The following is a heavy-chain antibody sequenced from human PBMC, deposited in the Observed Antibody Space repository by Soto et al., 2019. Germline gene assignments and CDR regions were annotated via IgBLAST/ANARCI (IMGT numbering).Heavy chain of an antibody. V-gene: IGHV3-30*18. CDR3: EKGLIVGDTIEA. J-gene: IGHJ5*02. Sequence: QVQLVESGGGVVQRGRSLRLSCAASGFSFSNHGMHWVRQAPGKGLEWVTLISTDGHKYYTESVRGRYTVSRDNSENMLYLQINRLTPHDAAVYYCEKGLIVGDTIEAWAQGTLVTVSS. D-gene: IGHD1-26*01. CDR2: ISTDGHK. CDR1: GFSFSNHG.